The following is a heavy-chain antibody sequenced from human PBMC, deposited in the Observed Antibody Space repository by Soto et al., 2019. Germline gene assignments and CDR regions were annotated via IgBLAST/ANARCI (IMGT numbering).Heavy chain of an antibody. J-gene: IGHJ4*02. CDR1: GFTFSTYA. V-gene: IGHV3-23*01. CDR3: SWLAWFGDPVPPVDC. D-gene: IGHD3-10*01. Sequence: GGSLRLSCAASGFTFSTYAMSWVRQAPGKGLEWVSGISGSGGNTNHADSVKGRFIISRDNSKNTFYLQMNSLRVEDTAVYYWSWLAWFGDPVPPVDCWGQGIVVTVSS. CDR2: ISGSGGNT.